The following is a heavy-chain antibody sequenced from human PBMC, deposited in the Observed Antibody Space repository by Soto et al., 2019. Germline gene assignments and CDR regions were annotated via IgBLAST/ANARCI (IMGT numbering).Heavy chain of an antibody. V-gene: IGHV1-69*01. D-gene: IGHD4-17*01. Sequence: QLQLVQSGAAVKKPGSSVKVSCKASGGTFSNFAINWVRQAPGQGLEWMGGIIPVFGKAKYAQKFQGRVQFTADESTSTAYMELNSLTSEDTAVYYCARGSPTTVTTWFDPWGQGTLVTVSS. J-gene: IGHJ5*02. CDR1: GGTFSNFA. CDR3: ARGSPTTVTTWFDP. CDR2: IIPVFGKA.